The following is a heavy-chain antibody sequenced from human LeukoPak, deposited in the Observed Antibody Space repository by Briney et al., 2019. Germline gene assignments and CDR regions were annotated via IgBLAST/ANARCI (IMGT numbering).Heavy chain of an antibody. Sequence: SETLSLTCTVSGGSVSSSYWSWIRQPPGKGLEWIGYIYNSGSTDYNPSLKSRVTISVDTSKNQFSLKLSSVTAADTAVYYCAREGSGSYYNWFDPWGQGTLVTVSS. J-gene: IGHJ5*02. CDR3: AREGSGSYYNWFDP. CDR1: GGSVSSSY. V-gene: IGHV4-59*02. D-gene: IGHD3-10*01. CDR2: IYNSGST.